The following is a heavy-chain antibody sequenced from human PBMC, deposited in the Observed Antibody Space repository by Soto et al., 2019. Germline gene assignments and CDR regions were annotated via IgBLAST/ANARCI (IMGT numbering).Heavy chain of an antibody. Sequence: GGSLRLSCAASGFTFSSYAMSWVRQAPGKGLEWVSAISGSGGSTYYADSVKGRFTISRDNSKNTLYLQMNSLRAEDTAVYYCVDMGELSSRYFDYWGQGTLLSVSS. D-gene: IGHD3-16*02. J-gene: IGHJ4*02. V-gene: IGHV3-23*01. CDR1: GFTFSSYA. CDR2: ISGSGGST. CDR3: VDMGELSSRYFDY.